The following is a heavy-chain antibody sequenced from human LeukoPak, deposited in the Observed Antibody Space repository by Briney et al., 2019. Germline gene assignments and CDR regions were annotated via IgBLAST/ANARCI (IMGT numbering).Heavy chain of an antibody. V-gene: IGHV3-30*02. CDR3: AKDVGDYFDY. CDR1: GFTFSSYG. Sequence: GRSLRLSCAASGFTFSSYGMHWVRQAPGKGLEWVAFIRYDGSNKYYADSVKGRFTISRDNSKNTLYLQMNSLRAEDTAVYYCAKDVGDYFDYWGQGTLVTVSS. J-gene: IGHJ4*02. CDR2: IRYDGSNK.